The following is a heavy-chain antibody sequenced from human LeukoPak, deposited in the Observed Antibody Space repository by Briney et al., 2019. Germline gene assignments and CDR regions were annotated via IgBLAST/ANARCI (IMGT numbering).Heavy chain of an antibody. CDR2: ISGGGIGI. D-gene: IGHD2-2*01. V-gene: IGHV3-23*01. Sequence: GGSLRLSCAASGFTFSSYAMSWVRQAPGKGLEWVSAISGGGIGIYYADSLKGRFTISRDDSKNTLYLQMNNLRAGDTAVYYCTRRRGNQQPIDYWGQGTLVTVSS. CDR1: GFTFSSYA. CDR3: TRRRGNQQPIDY. J-gene: IGHJ4*02.